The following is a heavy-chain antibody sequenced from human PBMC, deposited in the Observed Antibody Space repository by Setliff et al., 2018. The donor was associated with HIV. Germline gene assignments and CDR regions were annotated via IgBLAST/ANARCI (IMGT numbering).Heavy chain of an antibody. CDR3: ARVGCSSTTCPWAWYFDL. CDR1: GYTFTNCI. Sequence: ASVKVSCKASGYTFTNCIMNWVRQAPGQGLEWMGWINTNTGNPTYAQGFTGRFVFSLDTSVSTAYLQISSLKAEDTAVYYCARVGCSSTTCPWAWYFDLWGRGTLVTVSS. V-gene: IGHV7-4-1*02. D-gene: IGHD2-2*01. J-gene: IGHJ2*01. CDR2: INTNTGNP.